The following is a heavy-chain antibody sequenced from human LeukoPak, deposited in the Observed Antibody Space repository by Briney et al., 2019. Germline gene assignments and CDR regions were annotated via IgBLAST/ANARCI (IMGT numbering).Heavy chain of an antibody. CDR1: GFTFSSFW. Sequence: GGSLRLSCEASGFTFSSFWMHWVRQAPGKGLVWVARIKGDGITTNYADPAKGRFTVSRDNAKNTVYLQMNSLRAEDTAVYYCAKDLHEIAADYWGQGTLVTVAS. CDR2: IKGDGITT. D-gene: IGHD2-21*01. CDR3: AKDLHEIAADY. J-gene: IGHJ4*02. V-gene: IGHV3-74*01.